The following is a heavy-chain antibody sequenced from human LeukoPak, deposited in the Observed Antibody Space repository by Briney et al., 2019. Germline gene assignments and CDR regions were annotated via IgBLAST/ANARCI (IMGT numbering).Heavy chain of an antibody. J-gene: IGHJ4*02. D-gene: IGHD6-19*01. CDR2: ISYDGSIK. V-gene: IGHV3-30-3*01. CDR3: ARGPGYSSGWYVLSVDY. CDR1: GFTFSSYA. Sequence: GGSLRLSCAASGFTFSSYAMHWVRKAPGKGLEWVAVISYDGSIKYYADSVKGRFTTSRDNSKNMLYLQMNSLSAEDTAVYYCARGPGYSSGWYVLSVDYWGQGTLVTVSS.